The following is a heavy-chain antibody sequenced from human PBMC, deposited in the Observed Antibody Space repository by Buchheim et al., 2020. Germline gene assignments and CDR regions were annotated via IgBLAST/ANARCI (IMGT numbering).Heavy chain of an antibody. CDR2: ISYDGSNK. CDR3: ARDNSRYSSSWYRRYYYGMDV. J-gene: IGHJ6*02. CDR1: GFTFSSYA. Sequence: QVQLVESGGGVVQPGRSLRLSCAASGFTFSSYAMHWVRQAPGKGLEWVAVISYDGSNKYYADSVKGRFTISRDNSKNTLYLQMNSVRAEDTAVYYCARDNSRYSSSWYRRYYYGMDVWGQGTT. D-gene: IGHD6-13*01. V-gene: IGHV3-30*04.